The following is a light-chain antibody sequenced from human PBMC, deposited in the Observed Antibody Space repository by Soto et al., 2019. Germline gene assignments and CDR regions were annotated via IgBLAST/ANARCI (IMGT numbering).Light chain of an antibody. CDR1: QSVIRN. J-gene: IGKJ1*01. CDR3: QQYNNWPPVT. Sequence: EIVMTQSPATLSVSPGERATLACSASQSVIRNLAWYQQKPGQAPRLLIYCASTRATVIPSRFSGSGSGTEFTLTISSRQSEEFAVYYCQQYNNWPPVTFGQGTKVEIK. CDR2: CAS. V-gene: IGKV3-15*01.